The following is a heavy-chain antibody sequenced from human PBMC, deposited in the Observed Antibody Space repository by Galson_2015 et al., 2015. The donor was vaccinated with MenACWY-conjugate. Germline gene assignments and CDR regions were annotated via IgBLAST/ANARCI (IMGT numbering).Heavy chain of an antibody. CDR3: ARHPPGGRGMDV. D-gene: IGHD1-26*01. CDR2: FDLDSHT. CDR1: GYSFTTYW. J-gene: IGHJ6*02. V-gene: IGHV5-51*01. Sequence: QSGAEVKKPGESLKISCKATGYSFTTYWIGWVRQMPGKGLEWMGPFDLDSHTRYSPSFEGQVTISADKSITTAYLQWTSLKASDTAMYYCARHPPGGRGMDVWGQGTRVTVSS.